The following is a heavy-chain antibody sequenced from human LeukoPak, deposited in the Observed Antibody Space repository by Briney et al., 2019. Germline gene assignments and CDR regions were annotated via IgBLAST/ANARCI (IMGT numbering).Heavy chain of an antibody. Sequence: ASVKVSCKASGYTFTDYYLHWVRQAPGQGLEWMGWINPNSGGTNYAQTFQGRVTMTRDTSITTAYLELSRLRSDDTAVYYCARIGYNHYFDYWGQGTLVTVSS. CDR3: ARIGYNHYFDY. CDR2: INPNSGGT. V-gene: IGHV1-2*02. CDR1: GYTFTDYY. D-gene: IGHD1-14*01. J-gene: IGHJ4*02.